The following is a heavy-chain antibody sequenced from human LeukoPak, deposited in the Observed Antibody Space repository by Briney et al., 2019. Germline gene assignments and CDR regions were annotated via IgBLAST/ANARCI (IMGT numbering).Heavy chain of an antibody. CDR2: FDPEDGET. CDR3: AVKTENDNYYDSSGYYDY. D-gene: IGHD3-22*01. J-gene: IGHJ4*02. Sequence: ASVKVSCKVSGYTLTELSMHWVRQAPGKGLEWMGGFDPEDGETIYAQKFQGRVTMTEDTSTDTAYMELSSLRSEDTAVYYCAVKTENDNYYDSSGYYDYWGQGTQVTVSS. CDR1: GYTLTELS. V-gene: IGHV1-24*01.